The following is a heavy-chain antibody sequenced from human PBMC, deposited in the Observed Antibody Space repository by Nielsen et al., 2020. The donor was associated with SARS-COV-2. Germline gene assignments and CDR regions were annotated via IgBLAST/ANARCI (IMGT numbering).Heavy chain of an antibody. Sequence: ASVKVSCKASGYTFTSYAMHWVRQAPGQRLEWMGWINAGNGNIKYSQKFQGRVTITRDTSASTAYMELSSLRSEDTAVYYCASTTVTTRHFQHWGQGTLVTVSS. J-gene: IGHJ1*01. CDR3: ASTTVTTRHFQH. CDR1: GYTFTSYA. CDR2: INAGNGNI. D-gene: IGHD4-17*01. V-gene: IGHV1-3*01.